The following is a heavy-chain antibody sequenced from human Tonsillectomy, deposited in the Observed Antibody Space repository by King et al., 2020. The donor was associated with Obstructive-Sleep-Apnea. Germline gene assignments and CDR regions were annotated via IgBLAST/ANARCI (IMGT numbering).Heavy chain of an antibody. CDR3: ARGGGDYWYLDL. Sequence: VQLQQWGAGLLKPSETLSLTCGVYGGSFSGYYCSWVRQPPGKGLEWIGEINHSGRTNYNPSLKTRLTILVDTSKNQFSLKLYSVTSADTAVYYCARGGGDYWYLDLWGRGTLVTVSS. D-gene: IGHD4-17*01. J-gene: IGHJ2*01. CDR1: GGSFSGYY. CDR2: INHSGRT. V-gene: IGHV4-34*01.